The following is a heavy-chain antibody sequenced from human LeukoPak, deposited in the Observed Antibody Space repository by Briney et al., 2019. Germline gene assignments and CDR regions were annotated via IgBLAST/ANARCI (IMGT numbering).Heavy chain of an antibody. CDR3: AREAYYDSSGYLFDY. J-gene: IGHJ4*02. V-gene: IGHV3-23*01. Sequence: GGSLRLSCAASGFTFSSYAMSWVRQAPGKGLEWVSGISGGGGTTYYADSVKGRFTISRDNSKKTLYLQVNTLRAEDTAVYYCAREAYYDSSGYLFDYWGQGTLVTVSS. CDR1: GFTFSSYA. D-gene: IGHD3-22*01. CDR2: ISGGGGTT.